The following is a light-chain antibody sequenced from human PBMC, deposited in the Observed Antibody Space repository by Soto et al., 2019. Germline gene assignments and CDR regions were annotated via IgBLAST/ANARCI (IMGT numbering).Light chain of an antibody. CDR3: QQRNKWPPVT. Sequence: DIQMTQSPSTLSASVGDRVTITCRASQSIKNWLAWYQQKPGEAPKLLIYDASNRATGVPTRFSGSGSGTDFTLTISSLEPEDFAVYYCQQRNKWPPVTFGGGTRVEIK. CDR2: DAS. V-gene: IGKV1-5*01. CDR1: QSIKNW. J-gene: IGKJ4*01.